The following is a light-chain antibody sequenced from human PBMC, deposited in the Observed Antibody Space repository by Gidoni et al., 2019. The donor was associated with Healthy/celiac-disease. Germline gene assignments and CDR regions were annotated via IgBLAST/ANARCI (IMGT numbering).Light chain of an antibody. CDR3: QSADSSGTYP. CDR1: ALPKQY. V-gene: IGLV3-25*02. J-gene: IGLJ3*02. CDR2: KDS. Sequence: SYELTRPPSVSVSPGQTARITCSGDALPKQYAYWYQQKPGQAPVLVIYKDSERPSGIPERFSGSSSGTTVTLTISGVQAEDEADYYCQSADSSGTYPFGGGTKLTVL.